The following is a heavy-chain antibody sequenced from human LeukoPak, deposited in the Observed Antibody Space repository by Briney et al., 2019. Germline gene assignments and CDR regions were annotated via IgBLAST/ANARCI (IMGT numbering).Heavy chain of an antibody. CDR3: ARRAGAYSHPYDY. J-gene: IGHJ4*02. Sequence: SETLSLTCTVSGGSISSGSYYWSWIRQPAGKGLEWIGRIYTSGSTNYNPSLKSRVTISVDTSKNQFSLKLNSVIATDTAVYYCARRAGAYSHPYDYWGQGTLVTVSS. D-gene: IGHD4/OR15-4a*01. V-gene: IGHV4-61*02. CDR2: IYTSGST. CDR1: GGSISSGSYY.